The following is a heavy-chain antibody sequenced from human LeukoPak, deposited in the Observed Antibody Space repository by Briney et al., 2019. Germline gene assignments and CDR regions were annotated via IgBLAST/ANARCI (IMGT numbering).Heavy chain of an antibody. Sequence: ASVKVSCKAPGYTSTSYGIGWVRQAPGQGLEWMGWISAYSGNTNYAQKLQGRVTMTTDTSSSTAYMELRSLRSDDTAVYYCARDRPNCSSTSCYKGYNWFDPWGQGTLVTVSS. D-gene: IGHD2-2*02. V-gene: IGHV1-18*01. CDR2: ISAYSGNT. CDR3: ARDRPNCSSTSCYKGYNWFDP. CDR1: GYTSTSYG. J-gene: IGHJ5*02.